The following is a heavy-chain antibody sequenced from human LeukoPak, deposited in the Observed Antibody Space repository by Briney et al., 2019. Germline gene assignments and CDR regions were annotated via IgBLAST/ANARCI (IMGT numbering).Heavy chain of an antibody. CDR2: IIPIFGTA. V-gene: IGHV1-69*13. D-gene: IGHD5-18*01. J-gene: IGHJ6*02. Sequence: SVKVSCKASGGTFSSYAISWVRQAPGQGLEWMGGIIPIFGTANYAQKFQGRVTITADESTSTAYMELSSLRSEDTAVHYCARGRQLWLHSYYGMDVWGQGTTVTVSS. CDR3: ARGRQLWLHSYYGMDV. CDR1: GGTFSSYA.